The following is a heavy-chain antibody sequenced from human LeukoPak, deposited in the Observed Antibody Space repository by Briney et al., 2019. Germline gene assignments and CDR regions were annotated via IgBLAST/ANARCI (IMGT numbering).Heavy chain of an antibody. V-gene: IGHV4-59*01. Sequence: PSETLSLTCAVSGFSISSYYWSWIRQPPGKGLEFIGHIYYSGSTNYNPSLKSRVTISVDTFKKQFSLNLSSVTAADTAVYYCAGAFPDSSRYIGPLDHWGQGTLVTVSS. CDR2: IYYSGST. CDR3: AGAFPDSSRYIGPLDH. D-gene: IGHD3-22*01. J-gene: IGHJ4*02. CDR1: GFSISSYY.